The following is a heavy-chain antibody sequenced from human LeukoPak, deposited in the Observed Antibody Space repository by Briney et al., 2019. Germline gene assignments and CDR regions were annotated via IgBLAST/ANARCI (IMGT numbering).Heavy chain of an antibody. CDR2: VYYTGST. CDR1: GGSISSYY. D-gene: IGHD2-2*03. CDR3: ARTIGYCSSTSCSVFDY. J-gene: IGHJ4*02. Sequence: SETLSLTCTVSGGSISSYYWSWVRQPPGKGLEWIGFVYYTGSTNYSPSLKSRVTISVDTSKNQFSLKLSSVTAADTAVYYCARTIGYCSSTSCSVFDYWGQGTLVTVSS. V-gene: IGHV4-59*01.